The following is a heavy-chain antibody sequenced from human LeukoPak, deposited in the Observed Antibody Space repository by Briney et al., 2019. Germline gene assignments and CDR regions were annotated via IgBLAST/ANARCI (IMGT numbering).Heavy chain of an antibody. Sequence: GGSLRLSCAASGFTFSDYYMSWIRQAPGKGLEWVSYISSSGSTIYYADSVKGRFTISRDNAKNSLYLQMNSLRAEDTAVYYCARDDSYYDSSGYFDWFDPWGQGTLVTVSS. CDR1: GFTFSDYY. CDR3: ARDDSYYDSSGYFDWFDP. D-gene: IGHD3-22*01. CDR2: ISSSGSTI. V-gene: IGHV3-11*01. J-gene: IGHJ5*02.